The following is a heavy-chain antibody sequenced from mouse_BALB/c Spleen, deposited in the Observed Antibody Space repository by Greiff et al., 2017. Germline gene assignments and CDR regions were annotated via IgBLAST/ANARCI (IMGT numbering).Heavy chain of an antibody. CDR3: ARYGYGNYGYFDY. J-gene: IGHJ2*01. CDR2: ISYSGST. Sequence: EVKLVESGPSLVKPSQTLSLTCSVTGDSITSCYWNWIRKFPGNKLEYMGYISYSGSTYYNPSLKSRISIIQDTSKNKYYLQLNSVTTEDTATYYCARYGYGNYGYFDYWGQGTTLTVSS. D-gene: IGHD2-1*01. CDR1: GDSITSCY. V-gene: IGHV3-8*02.